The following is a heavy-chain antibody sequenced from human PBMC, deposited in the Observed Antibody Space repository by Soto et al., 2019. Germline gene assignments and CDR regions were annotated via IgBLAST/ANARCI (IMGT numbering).Heavy chain of an antibody. CDR2: IKRKTDGGTT. CDR3: STGLRGGRSGAFDI. D-gene: IGHD4-17*01. Sequence: EVQLVESGGGLVKPGGSLRLSCAASGFTFSNAWMTWVRQAPGKGLEWVGRIKRKTDGGTTDYAAPVKGRFTISRDDSNNTLYLQMNSLKTEDTAVYYCSTGLRGGRSGAFDIWGQGTMVSVSS. V-gene: IGHV3-15*01. CDR1: GFTFSNAW. J-gene: IGHJ3*02.